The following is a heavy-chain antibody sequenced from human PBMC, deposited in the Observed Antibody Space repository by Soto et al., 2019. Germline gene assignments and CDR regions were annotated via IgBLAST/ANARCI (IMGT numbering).Heavy chain of an antibody. Sequence: GASVKVSCKASGYTFTGYYMHWVRQAPGQGXEWMGWINPNSGGTNYAQKFQGRVTMTRDTSISTAYMELSRLRSDDTAVYYCARDHGLYYDSSGYYYFDYWGQGTLVTVSS. D-gene: IGHD3-22*01. CDR3: ARDHGLYYDSSGYYYFDY. J-gene: IGHJ4*02. CDR1: GYTFTGYY. CDR2: INPNSGGT. V-gene: IGHV1-2*02.